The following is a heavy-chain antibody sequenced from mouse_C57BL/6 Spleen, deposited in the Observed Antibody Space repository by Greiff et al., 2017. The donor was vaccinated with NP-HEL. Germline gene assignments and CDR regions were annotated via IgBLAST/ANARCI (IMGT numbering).Heavy chain of an antibody. Sequence: QVQLKQSGPGLVQPSQSLSITCTVSGFSLTSYGVHWVRQSPGKGLEWLGVIWSGGSTDYNAAFISRLSISKDNSKSQVFFKMNSLQADDTAIYYCARNPQFAYWGQGTLVTVSA. CDR3: ARNPQFAY. CDR2: IWSGGST. V-gene: IGHV2-2*01. J-gene: IGHJ3*01. CDR1: GFSLTSYG.